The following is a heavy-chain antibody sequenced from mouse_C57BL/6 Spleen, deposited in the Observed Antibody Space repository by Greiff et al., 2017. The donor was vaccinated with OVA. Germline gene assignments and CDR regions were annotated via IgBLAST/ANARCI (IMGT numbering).Heavy chain of an antibody. V-gene: IGHV1-80*01. CDR3: ARSGTVVARYFEV. CDR2: IYPGDGDT. D-gene: IGHD1-1*01. CDR1: GYAFSSYW. J-gene: IGHJ1*03. Sequence: QVQLKESGAELVKPGASVKISCKASGYAFSSYWMNWVKQRPGKGLEWIGQIYPGDGDTNYNGKFKGKATLTADKSSSTAYMQLSSLTSEDSAVYFCARSGTVVARYFEVWGTGTTVTVSS.